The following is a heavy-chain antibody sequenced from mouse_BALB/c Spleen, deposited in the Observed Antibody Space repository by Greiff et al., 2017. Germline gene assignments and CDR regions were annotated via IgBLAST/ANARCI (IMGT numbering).Heavy chain of an antibody. Sequence: QVQLQQSGAELAKPGASVKMSCKASGYTFTSYWMHWVKQRPGQGLEWIGYINPSTGYTEYNQKFKDKATLTADKSSSTAYMQLSSLTSEDSAVYYCAHDGSSYQYYFDDWGQGTTLTVSS. V-gene: IGHV1-7*01. CDR1: GYTFTSYW. CDR3: AHDGSSYQYYFDD. CDR2: INPSTGYT. D-gene: IGHD1-1*01. J-gene: IGHJ2*01.